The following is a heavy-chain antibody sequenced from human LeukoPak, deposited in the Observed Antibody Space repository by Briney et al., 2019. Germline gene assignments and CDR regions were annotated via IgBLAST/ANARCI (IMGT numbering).Heavy chain of an antibody. CDR3: ARNGGIAAAGFGYMDV. V-gene: IGHV1-69*04. D-gene: IGHD6-13*01. J-gene: IGHJ6*03. Sequence: SVKVSCKASGGTFSSYAISWVRQAPGQGLEWMGRIIPILGIANYAQKFQGRVTITADESTSTAYMELSSLRSEDTAGYYCARNGGIAAAGFGYMDVWGKGTTVTVSS. CDR1: GGTFSSYA. CDR2: IIPILGIA.